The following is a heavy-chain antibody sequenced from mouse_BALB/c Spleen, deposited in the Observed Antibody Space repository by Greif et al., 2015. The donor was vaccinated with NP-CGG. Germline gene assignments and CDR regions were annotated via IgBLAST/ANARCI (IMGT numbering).Heavy chain of an antibody. CDR2: IYPGSGSI. CDR1: GYTFTSYW. V-gene: IGHV1S22*01. D-gene: IGHD4-1*01. Sequence: LHQSGSELVRPGASVKLSCKASGYTFTSYWMHWVKQRPGQGLEWIGNIYPGSGSINYDEKFKSKATLTVDTSSSTAYMQLSSLTSEDSAVYYCTKLGGGAYWGQGTLVTVSA. CDR3: TKLGGGAY. J-gene: IGHJ3*01.